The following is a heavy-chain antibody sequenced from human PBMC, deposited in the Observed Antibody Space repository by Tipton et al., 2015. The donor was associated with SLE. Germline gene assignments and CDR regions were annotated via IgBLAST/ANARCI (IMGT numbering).Heavy chain of an antibody. CDR2: MYQTGTT. V-gene: IGHV4-38-2*02. J-gene: IGHJ3*02. Sequence: TLSLTCTVSGYSISTGYYWGWIRQPPGKGLEWIRNMYQTGTTDYNPSLKSRVTISIDTSKNQFSLKLSSMTAADTAVYYCARPVYCSSTTCSGPFHIWGQGTMVTVSA. CDR1: GYSISTGYY. CDR3: ARPVYCSSTTCSGPFHI. D-gene: IGHD2-2*01.